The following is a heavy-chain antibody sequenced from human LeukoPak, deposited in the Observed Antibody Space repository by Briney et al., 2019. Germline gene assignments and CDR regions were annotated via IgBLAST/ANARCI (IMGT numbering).Heavy chain of an antibody. CDR1: EFTFSSYH. J-gene: IGHJ5*02. CDR3: ARGPLGGYNSAWFDP. D-gene: IGHD5-24*01. V-gene: IGHV3-21*01. CDR2: ISSSTSYI. Sequence: RSGGSLRLSCAASEFTFSSYHMNWVRQAPGKGLEWVSFISSSTSYIYYADSVKGRFTISGDNAKNSLYLQMNSLRVEDTAVYYCARGPLGGYNSAWFDPWGQGTLVTVSS.